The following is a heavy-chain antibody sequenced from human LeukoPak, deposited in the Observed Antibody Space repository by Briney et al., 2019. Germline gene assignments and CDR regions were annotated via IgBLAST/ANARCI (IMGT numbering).Heavy chain of an antibody. J-gene: IGHJ4*02. CDR3: AKAYYDFWSGYYPPGY. Sequence: PGGSLRLSCAASGLTFSSYGMHWVRQAPGKGLEWVAVISYDGSNKYYADSVKGRFTISRDNSKNTLYLQMNSLRAEDTAVYYCAKAYYDFWSGYYPPGYWGQGTLVSVSS. D-gene: IGHD3-3*01. CDR1: GLTFSSYG. CDR2: ISYDGSNK. V-gene: IGHV3-30*18.